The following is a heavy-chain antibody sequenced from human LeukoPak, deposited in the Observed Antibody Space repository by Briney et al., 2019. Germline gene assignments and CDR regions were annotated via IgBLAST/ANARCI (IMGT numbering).Heavy chain of an antibody. J-gene: IGHJ4*02. Sequence: GGSLRLSCASSGFAPSNDWMHWVRQAPGKGLEWVSRISTDGSMTGYTDSVKGRFTIYRDNAKRILYLEMNNLRVGDTAVYYCASFGQQWLESYWGQGTLVTVSS. CDR2: ISTDGSMT. D-gene: IGHD6-19*01. CDR3: ASFGQQWLESY. CDR1: GFAPSNDW. V-gene: IGHV3-74*01.